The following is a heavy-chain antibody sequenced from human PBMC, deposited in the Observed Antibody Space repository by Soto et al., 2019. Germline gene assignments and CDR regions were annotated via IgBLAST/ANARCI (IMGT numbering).Heavy chain of an antibody. D-gene: IGHD2-15*01. CDR1: GFTFSSYW. CDR3: AREGVGFFDY. CDR2: IKLDGSEK. Sequence: EVQLVESGGGLVQPGGSLRLSCAAAGFTFSSYWMSWVRQAPGKGLEWVANIKLDGSEKYYVDSVKGRFTISRDNAKNSLYLQMNSLRVEDTAVYYCAREGVGFFDYWGQGTLVTVSS. J-gene: IGHJ4*02. V-gene: IGHV3-7*01.